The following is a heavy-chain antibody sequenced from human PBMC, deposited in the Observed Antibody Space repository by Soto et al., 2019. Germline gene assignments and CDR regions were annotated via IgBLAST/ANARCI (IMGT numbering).Heavy chain of an antibody. Sequence: PGGSLRLSCAASGFTSSSYAMSWVRQAPGKGLEWVSAISGSGSNTYYADSVKGRFTISRDNSKNTLYLQMNSLRAEDTAVYYCAKVGCSSTSCYPLSGMDVWGQGTTVTVSS. CDR3: AKVGCSSTSCYPLSGMDV. J-gene: IGHJ6*02. CDR2: ISGSGSNT. D-gene: IGHD2-2*01. CDR1: GFTSSSYA. V-gene: IGHV3-23*01.